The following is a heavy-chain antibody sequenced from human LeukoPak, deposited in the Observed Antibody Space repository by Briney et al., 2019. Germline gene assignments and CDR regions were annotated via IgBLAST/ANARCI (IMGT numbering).Heavy chain of an antibody. CDR3: AKADSYGPSPFDY. V-gene: IGHV3-30*18. J-gene: IGHJ4*02. CDR2: ISYDGSNK. CDR1: GFTFSSYG. D-gene: IGHD5-18*01. Sequence: GGSLRLSCAASGFTFSSYGMHWVRQAPGKGLEWVAVISYDGSNKYYADSVKGRFTISRDNSKNTLYLQMNSLRAEDTAVYYRAKADSYGPSPFDYWGQGTLVTVSS.